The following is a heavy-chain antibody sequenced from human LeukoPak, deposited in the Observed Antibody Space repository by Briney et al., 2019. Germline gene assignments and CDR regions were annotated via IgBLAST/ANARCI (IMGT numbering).Heavy chain of an antibody. CDR3: ASPAEYCTNGVCLDY. Sequence: ASVKVSCKASGYTFIIYGISWVRQAPGQGLEWMGWISPYNGNTYYAQQFQGRVTLTTDTATTIAYMELRSLRSDDTAVYYCASPAEYCTNGVCLDYWGQGTLVTVSS. CDR2: ISPYNGNT. V-gene: IGHV1-18*01. D-gene: IGHD2-8*01. CDR1: GYTFIIYG. J-gene: IGHJ4*02.